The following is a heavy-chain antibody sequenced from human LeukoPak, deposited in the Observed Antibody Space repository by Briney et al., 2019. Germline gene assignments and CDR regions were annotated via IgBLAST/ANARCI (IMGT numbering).Heavy chain of an antibody. CDR3: ARDPGEMATIGDAFDI. V-gene: IGHV4-31*03. J-gene: IGHJ3*02. Sequence: SETLPLTCTVSGGSISSGGYYWSWIRQHPGKGLEWIGYIYYSGSTYYNPSLKSRVTISVDTSKNQFSLKLSSVTAADTAVYYCARDPGEMATIGDAFDIWGQGTMVTVSS. CDR1: GGSISSGGYY. CDR2: IYYSGST. D-gene: IGHD5-24*01.